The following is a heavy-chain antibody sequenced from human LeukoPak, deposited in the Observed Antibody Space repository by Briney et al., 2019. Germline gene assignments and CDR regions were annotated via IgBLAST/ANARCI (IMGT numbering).Heavy chain of an antibody. V-gene: IGHV1-69*05. D-gene: IGHD4-17*01. Sequence: SVKVSCKASGGTFSSYAISWVRQAPGQGLEWIGRIIPIFGTANYAQKFQGRVTITTDESTSTAYMELSSLRSEDTAVYYCARFSPDYEYYFDYWGQGTLVTVSS. J-gene: IGHJ4*02. CDR3: ARFSPDYEYYFDY. CDR2: IIPIFGTA. CDR1: GGTFSSYA.